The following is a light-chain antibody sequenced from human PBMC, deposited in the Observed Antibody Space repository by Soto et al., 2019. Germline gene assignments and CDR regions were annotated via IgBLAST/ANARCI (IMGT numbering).Light chain of an antibody. J-gene: IGKJ1*01. CDR3: QQYNNWPPLT. V-gene: IGKV3-15*01. Sequence: EIVMTQSPATLSVSPGERATLSCRASQSVSSNLAWYQQKPGQAPRLLIYGASTRATGIPAKFSGSASGTEFTLTSSGLQSEDFAVYYCQQYNNWPPLTFGQGTKVEIK. CDR2: GAS. CDR1: QSVSSN.